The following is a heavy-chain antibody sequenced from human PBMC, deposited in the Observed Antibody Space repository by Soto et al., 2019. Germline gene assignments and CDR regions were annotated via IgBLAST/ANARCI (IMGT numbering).Heavy chain of an antibody. Sequence: QVQLVQSGAEVKKPGSSVKVSCKASGGTFSSYTISWVRQAPGQGLEWMGRIIPILGIANYAQKYQGRVTITADKSTSTAYRELRRLRSEDTAVYYCARERDDYGDFDYWGQGTLVTVSS. J-gene: IGHJ4*02. CDR1: GGTFSSYT. CDR3: ARERDDYGDFDY. V-gene: IGHV1-69*08. CDR2: IIPILGIA. D-gene: IGHD4-17*01.